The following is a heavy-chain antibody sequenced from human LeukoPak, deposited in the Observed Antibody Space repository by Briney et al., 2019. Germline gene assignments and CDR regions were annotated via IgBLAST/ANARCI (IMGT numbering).Heavy chain of an antibody. CDR1: GGSISSYY. V-gene: IGHV4-59*12. CDR3: ARVVRDLRVVAILG. Sequence: SETLSLTCTVSGGSISSYYWSWIRQPPGKGLEWIGYIYYSGSTNYNPSLKSRVTISVDTSKNQFSLKLSSVTAADTAVYYCARVVRDLRVVAILGWGQGTLVTVSS. CDR2: IYYSGST. D-gene: IGHD3-22*01. J-gene: IGHJ4*02.